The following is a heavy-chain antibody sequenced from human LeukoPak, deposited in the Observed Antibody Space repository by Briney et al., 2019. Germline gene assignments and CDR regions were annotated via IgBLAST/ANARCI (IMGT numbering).Heavy chain of an antibody. Sequence: SETLSLTCTVSGGSNYWSWIRQPPGKGLEWIGYIYGSGNTNYNPSLKSRVTMSIDTSKNQFSLKLTSGTAADTATYYCARETSLAGFASGLGFNYWGQGILVTVSS. CDR1: GGSNY. J-gene: IGHJ4*02. D-gene: IGHD6-19*01. V-gene: IGHV4-59*01. CDR3: ARETSLAGFASGLGFNY. CDR2: IYGSGNT.